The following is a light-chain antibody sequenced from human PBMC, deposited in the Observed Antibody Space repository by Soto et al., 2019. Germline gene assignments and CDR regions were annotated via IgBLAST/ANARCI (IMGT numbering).Light chain of an antibody. CDR2: DAS. CDR1: YSDIGGYKH. CDR3: SSYTSSTSLLI. V-gene: IGLV2-14*03. Sequence: QSVLTQPASVSASPGQSITISCIGTYSDIGGYKHVSWYQQHPGKAPKLIIYDASSRPSGISNRFSASNSASTASLTISGLQADDEADYYCSSYTSSTSLLIFGAGTKVTVL. J-gene: IGLJ1*01.